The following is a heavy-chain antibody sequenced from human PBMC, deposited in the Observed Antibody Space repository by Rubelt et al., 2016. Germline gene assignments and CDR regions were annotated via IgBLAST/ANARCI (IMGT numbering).Heavy chain of an antibody. Sequence: QVQLKQWGTGLLRPSETLSLTCAVYGGSFSDHHWSWIRQPPGKGLEWIGYIYYTGSTNYNSSLKSRVTISVDTSKNQFSPLLSSVTAADTAVYYCAREGMVRGELNFDYWGQGTLVTVSS. CDR3: AREGMVRGELNFDY. CDR1: GGSFSDHH. CDR2: IYYTGST. J-gene: IGHJ4*02. D-gene: IGHD3-10*01. V-gene: IGHV4-34*11.